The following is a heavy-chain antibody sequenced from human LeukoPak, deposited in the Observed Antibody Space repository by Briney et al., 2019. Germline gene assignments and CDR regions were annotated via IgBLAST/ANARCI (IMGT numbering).Heavy chain of an antibody. CDR3: ARGGWLDDY. D-gene: IGHD6-19*01. V-gene: IGHV5-10-1*01. CDR2: INPSDSYT. J-gene: IGHJ4*02. CDR1: GYSFTNYW. Sequence: GEYLKISCKGSGYSFTNYWISWVRQMPGKGLEWMGRINPSDSYTNYNPSFQGHVTFSVDKSIATAYLQWTALKASDTAMYYCARGGWLDDYWGQGTLVTVSS.